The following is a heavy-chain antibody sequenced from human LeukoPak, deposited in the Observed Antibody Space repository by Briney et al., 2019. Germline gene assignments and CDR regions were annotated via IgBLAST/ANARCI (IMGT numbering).Heavy chain of an antibody. CDR2: IKHSGST. CDR1: GGSFSGYY. Sequence: PSETLSLTCAVYGGSFSGYYWSWIRQPPGKGLEWIGEIKHSGSTNYNPSLKSRVTISVDTSKNQFSLKLSSVTAADTAVYYCARTYSNYVSLNWFDPWGQGTLATVCS. CDR3: ARTYSNYVSLNWFDP. J-gene: IGHJ5*02. D-gene: IGHD4-11*01. V-gene: IGHV4-34*01.